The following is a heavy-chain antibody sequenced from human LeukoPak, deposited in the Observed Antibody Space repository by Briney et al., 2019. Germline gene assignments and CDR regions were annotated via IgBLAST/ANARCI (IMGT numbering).Heavy chain of an antibody. CDR2: INPNSAGT. Sequence: ASVKLSCKTSGYSFTDYYMHWVRQAPGQGLEWLGWINPNSAGTSSAQKFQGRFIMTRDTSITTVYMEVSWLTSDDTAIYYCARAVRLQGAPYLIGPWGQGTLVTVSS. V-gene: IGHV1-2*02. CDR1: GYSFTDYY. J-gene: IGHJ5*02. D-gene: IGHD2-21*01. CDR3: ARAVRLQGAPYLIGP.